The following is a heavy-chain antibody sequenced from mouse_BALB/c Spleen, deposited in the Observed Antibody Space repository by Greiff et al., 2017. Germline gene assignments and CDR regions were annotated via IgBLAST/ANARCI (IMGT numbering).Heavy chain of an antibody. D-gene: IGHD1-1*01. Sequence: EVKVVESGGGLVQPGGSLKLSCAASGFTFSSYTMSWVRQTPEKRLEWVAYISNGGGSTYYPDTVKGRFTISRDNAKNTLYLQMSSLKSEDTAMYYCARHYYGSGAMDYWGQGTSVTVSS. CDR3: ARHYYGSGAMDY. CDR2: ISNGGGST. CDR1: GFTFSSYT. V-gene: IGHV5-12-2*01. J-gene: IGHJ4*01.